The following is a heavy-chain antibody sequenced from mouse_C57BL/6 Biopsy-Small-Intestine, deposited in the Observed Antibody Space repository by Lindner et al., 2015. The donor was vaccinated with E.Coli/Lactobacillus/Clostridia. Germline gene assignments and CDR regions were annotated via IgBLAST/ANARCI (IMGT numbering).Heavy chain of an antibody. CDR3: ARGKHSSGDY. J-gene: IGHJ4*01. D-gene: IGHD6-1*01. Sequence: SVKVSCKASGYTFTDYYLHWVRQAPGQGLEWMGWINPDSGGTNYAQKFQGRVTMTRDTSNNTAYMELSSLRSDDTAVFYCARGKHSSGDYWGQGTLVTVSS. CDR1: GYTFTDYY. CDR2: INPDSGGT. V-gene: IGHV1-84*02.